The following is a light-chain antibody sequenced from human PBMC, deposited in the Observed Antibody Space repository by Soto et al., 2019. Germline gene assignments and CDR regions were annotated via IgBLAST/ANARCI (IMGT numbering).Light chain of an antibody. V-gene: IGKV3-11*01. CDR3: QHRCKSPRT. J-gene: IGKJ2*01. CDR2: GAS. Sequence: EIVLTQSPATLSLSPGERVTLSCRASQSVGSYLAWYQQKPGQAPRLLIYGASNRATGIPARFSGSGSGTDFSLTISSLESEDFAGYYCQHRCKSPRTFCQGTKLEIK. CDR1: QSVGSY.